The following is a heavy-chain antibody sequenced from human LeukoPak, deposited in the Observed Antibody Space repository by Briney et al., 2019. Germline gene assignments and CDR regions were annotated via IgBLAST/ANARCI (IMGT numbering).Heavy chain of an antibody. CDR1: GGSLSNHY. Sequence: SETLSLTCTVSGGSLSNHYWSWIRQTPGKGLEWIGYIYYSGSTYYNPSLKSRVTISVDTSKNQFSLKLSSVTAADTAVYYCARPQEGYWGQGTPVTVSS. CDR2: IYYSGST. CDR3: ARPQEGY. V-gene: IGHV4-59*04. J-gene: IGHJ4*02.